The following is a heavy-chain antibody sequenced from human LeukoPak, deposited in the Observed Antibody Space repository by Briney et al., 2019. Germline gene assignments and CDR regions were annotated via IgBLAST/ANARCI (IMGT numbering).Heavy chain of an antibody. D-gene: IGHD3-9*01. CDR2: ISGSGGNT. Sequence: GGSLRLSCAASGFTFSSYAMSWVRQAPGKGREWVSAISGSGGNTYYADSVKGRFTISRDNSKNTLYLQMNSLRAEDTAVYYCAKDLLILTGYKKNRGHYFHYWGQGTLVTVSS. J-gene: IGHJ4*02. CDR1: GFTFSSYA. CDR3: AKDLLILTGYKKNRGHYFHY. V-gene: IGHV3-23*01.